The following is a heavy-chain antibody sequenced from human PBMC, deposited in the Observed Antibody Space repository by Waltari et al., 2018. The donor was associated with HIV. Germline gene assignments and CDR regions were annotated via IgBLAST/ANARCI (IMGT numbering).Heavy chain of an antibody. J-gene: IGHJ4*02. D-gene: IGHD1-1*01. CDR3: ATGGWDDAFDY. CDR1: GASISSHS. CDR2: VHYSGST. Sequence: QVQLQESGPRLVKPSETLSLICSVSGASISSHSWSWIRQSPGKGLEWCGYVHYSGSTSYNPSLKSRVTISLDTSKNQFSLGLNSMTPAGTAVYYCATGGWDDAFDYWGQGTLVTVSS. V-gene: IGHV4-59*11.